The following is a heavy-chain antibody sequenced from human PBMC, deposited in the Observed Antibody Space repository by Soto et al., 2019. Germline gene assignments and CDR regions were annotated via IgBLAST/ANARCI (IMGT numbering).Heavy chain of an antibody. CDR3: ARAPGSAFDI. D-gene: IGHD3-10*01. Sequence: GGSLRLSCAASGFTFSSYAMHWVRQAPGKGLEWVAVISYDGSNKYYADSVKGRFTISRDNSKNTLYLQMNSLRAGDTAVYYCARAPGSAFDIWGQGTMVTVSS. V-gene: IGHV3-30-3*01. CDR2: ISYDGSNK. J-gene: IGHJ3*02. CDR1: GFTFSSYA.